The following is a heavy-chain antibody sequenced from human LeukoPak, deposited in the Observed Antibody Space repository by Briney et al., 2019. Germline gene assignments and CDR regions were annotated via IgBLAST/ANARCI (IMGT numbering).Heavy chain of an antibody. CDR2: IHPGDSNI. CDR1: GYSSPRDC. D-gene: IGHD3-22*01. Sequence: PGESLKISCQCSGYSSPRDCIAWVRHPPGKGLEWMGVIHPGDSNIVYSPFLQAQVTFSADRSISTTYLQWDSLKASDTAMYYCARLTYYDPTHYFDYWGQGTLVSVSS. CDR3: ARLTYYDPTHYFDY. J-gene: IGHJ4*02. V-gene: IGHV5-51*03.